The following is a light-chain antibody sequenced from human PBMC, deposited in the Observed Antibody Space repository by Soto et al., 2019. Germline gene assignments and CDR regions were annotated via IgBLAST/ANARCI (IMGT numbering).Light chain of an antibody. V-gene: IGKV3-11*01. CDR2: DAS. CDR3: QQRSSWIT. CDR1: QSVSTY. Sequence: EVVLTQSPATLSWSPGERATLSCRASQSVSTYLAWYQQKPGQAPRLLIYDASNRATGIPARFSGSGSATDFTLTISSLEPEDLAVYYCQQRSSWITFGQGTRLEIK. J-gene: IGKJ5*01.